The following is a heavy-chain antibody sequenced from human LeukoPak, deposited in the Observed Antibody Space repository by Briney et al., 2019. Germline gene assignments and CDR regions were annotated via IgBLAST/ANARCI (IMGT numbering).Heavy chain of an antibody. D-gene: IGHD3-22*01. V-gene: IGHV3-30-3*01. Sequence: GGSLRLSCAASGFTFSSYAMSWVRQAPGKGLEWVAVISYDGSNKYYADSVKGRFTISRDNSKNTLYLQMNSLRAEDTAVYYCARDYKAVYYYDSSGPDFDYWGQGTLVTVSS. J-gene: IGHJ4*02. CDR1: GFTFSSYA. CDR2: ISYDGSNK. CDR3: ARDYKAVYYYDSSGPDFDY.